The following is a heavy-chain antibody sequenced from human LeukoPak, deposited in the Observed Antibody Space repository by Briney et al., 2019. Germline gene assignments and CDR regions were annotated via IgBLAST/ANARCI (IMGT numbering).Heavy chain of an antibody. J-gene: IGHJ4*02. Sequence: GGSLRLSCAASGFTFSNSWMAWVRQAPGKGLEWVANIKQDGSTKHYADSLKGRFTISRDNPRNSVYVQMNSLRADDTAVCYCARDTDGSLDYWGQGILVTVAS. CDR3: ARDTDGSLDY. V-gene: IGHV3-7*01. CDR2: IKQDGSTK. CDR1: GFTFSNSW. D-gene: IGHD1-26*01.